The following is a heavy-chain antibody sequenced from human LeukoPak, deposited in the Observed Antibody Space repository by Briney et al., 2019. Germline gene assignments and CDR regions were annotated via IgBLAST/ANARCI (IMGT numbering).Heavy chain of an antibody. J-gene: IGHJ4*02. CDR3: ARVGYYDRSGYYGVFDS. Sequence: PSETLSLTCTVSGGSISSYFWTWIRQPPGKGLEWIGYIDDSGITNYNPSLKSRVTISVDTSKNQFSLKLSSVTAADTAVYFCARVGYYDRSGYYGVFDSWGQGTLVTVSS. CDR2: IDDSGIT. D-gene: IGHD3-22*01. V-gene: IGHV4-59*01. CDR1: GGSISSYF.